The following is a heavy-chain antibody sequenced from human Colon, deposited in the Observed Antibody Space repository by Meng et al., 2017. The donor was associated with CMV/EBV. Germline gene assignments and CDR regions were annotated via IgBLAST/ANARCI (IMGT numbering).Heavy chain of an antibody. CDR2: ISRDGRAA. CDR3: AKGGQWLITS. J-gene: IGHJ5*02. Sequence: GESLKISWAASGFTFDDYTMHWVRQAPGKALEWVSLISRDGRAAYYGDSVKGRFTISRDNSKNSFFLQMNSLRSEDTALYYCAKGGQWLITSWGQGTLVTVSS. D-gene: IGHD6-19*01. CDR1: GFTFDDYT. V-gene: IGHV3-43*01.